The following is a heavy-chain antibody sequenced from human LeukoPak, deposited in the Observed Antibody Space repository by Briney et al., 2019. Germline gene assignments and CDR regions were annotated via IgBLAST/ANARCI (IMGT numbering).Heavy chain of an antibody. D-gene: IGHD3-10*01. CDR1: GFTFSSYA. Sequence: GGSLRLSCAASGFTFSSYAMSWVRQAPGKGLEWVSGTSGSNTYYADSVKGWFTISRDNSKNTLYLRMNSLRAEDTAVYFCARTPYLYFGSGSYQFDYWGQGTLVTVSS. CDR2: TSGSNT. CDR3: ARTPYLYFGSGSYQFDY. V-gene: IGHV3-23*01. J-gene: IGHJ4*02.